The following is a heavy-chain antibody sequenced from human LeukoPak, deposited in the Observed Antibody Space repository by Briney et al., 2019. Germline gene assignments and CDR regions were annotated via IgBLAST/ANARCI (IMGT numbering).Heavy chain of an antibody. CDR3: ARDVPYSSGWYDTGGPVDY. J-gene: IGHJ4*02. V-gene: IGHV3-66*01. CDR2: ISSGGST. Sequence: HPGGSLRLSCAASGFTVSSDYMGWVRQAPEKGLEWVSLISSGGSTYYADSLKGRFTISRDNSKNSLYLQMNSLRAEDTAVYYCARDVPYSSGWYDTGGPVDYWGQGTLVTVSS. CDR1: GFTVSSDY. D-gene: IGHD6-19*01.